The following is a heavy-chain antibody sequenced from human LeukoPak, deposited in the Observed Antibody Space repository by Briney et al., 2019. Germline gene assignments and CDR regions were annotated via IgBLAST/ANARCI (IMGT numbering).Heavy chain of an antibody. CDR2: ILSDDDK. CDR3: ARILVGDYGDYLGPLDY. Sequence: GPTLVNPTQTLTLTSTFSGFSLSTSGRCVTWIRKPPGKALEWLALILSDDDKYYSTSLKTRLTISKNTYKYRVVLTMTNMDPVDTATYYCARILVGDYGDYLGPLDYWGQGTLVTVSS. CDR1: GFSLSTSGRC. J-gene: IGHJ4*02. V-gene: IGHV2-70*01. D-gene: IGHD4-17*01.